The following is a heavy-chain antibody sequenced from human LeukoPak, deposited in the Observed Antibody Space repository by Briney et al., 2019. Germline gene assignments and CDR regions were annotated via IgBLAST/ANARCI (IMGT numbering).Heavy chain of an antibody. V-gene: IGHV4-59*08. D-gene: IGHD4-23*01. CDR3: ARHGSNGGAFDY. J-gene: IGHJ4*02. CDR1: GGSISRYY. Sequence: SETLSLTCTVSGGSISRYYWSWIRQPPGKGLEWIGYIYYSGNTNYNPSLKSRVTVSVDTSKNQFSLKLSSVTAADTAVYYCARHGSNGGAFDYWGQGALVTVSS. CDR2: IYYSGNT.